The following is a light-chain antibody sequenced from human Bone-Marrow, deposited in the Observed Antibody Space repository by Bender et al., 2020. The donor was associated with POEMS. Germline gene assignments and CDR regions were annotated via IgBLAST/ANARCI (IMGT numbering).Light chain of an antibody. CDR2: KDT. CDR1: ALPKQY. CDR3: QSADSSGVYRV. V-gene: IGLV3-25*02. J-gene: IGLJ2*01. Sequence: SYELTQPSSVSVSPGQTARITCSGDALPKQYAYWYQQKPGQAPVLVIYKDTERPSGIPERFSGSSSGTTVTLTINGVQAEDEADYHCQSADSSGVYRVFGGGTKLTVL.